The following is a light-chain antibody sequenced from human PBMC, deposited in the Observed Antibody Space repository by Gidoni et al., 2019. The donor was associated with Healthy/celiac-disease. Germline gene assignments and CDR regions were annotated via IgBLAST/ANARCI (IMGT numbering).Light chain of an antibody. CDR2: GNS. CDR3: QSYDSSLSGRVV. Sequence: QSVLTQPPSVSGAPGPRVTIACTGSSSTIGAGYDVHWYQQLPGTAPKLLIYGNSNRPSGVPDRFAGYKSGTAASLAITGLQAEDEADYYCQSYDSSLSGRVVFGGGTKLTVL. V-gene: IGLV1-40*01. CDR1: SSTIGAGYD. J-gene: IGLJ2*01.